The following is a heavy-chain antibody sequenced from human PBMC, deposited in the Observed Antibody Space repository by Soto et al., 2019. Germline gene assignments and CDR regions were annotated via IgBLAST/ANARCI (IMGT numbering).Heavy chain of an antibody. CDR2: IYYNGST. CDR1: GGSISSYY. Sequence: QVQLQESGPGLVKPSETLSLTCTVSGGSISSYYWNWIRQPPGKGLEWIGYIYYNGSTNYNPSLKCRVTISLDTSKNQFSLKLSSVTAADTAVYYCACGSGTGYWGQGTLVTVSS. D-gene: IGHD1-26*01. CDR3: ACGSGTGY. J-gene: IGHJ4*02. V-gene: IGHV4-59*01.